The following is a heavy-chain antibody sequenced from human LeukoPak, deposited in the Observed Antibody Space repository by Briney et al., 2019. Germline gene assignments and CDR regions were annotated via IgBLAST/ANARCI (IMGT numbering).Heavy chain of an antibody. D-gene: IGHD3-10*01. J-gene: IGHJ6*02. CDR3: ARDQYYGSGYYYGMDV. Sequence: GGSLRLSCAASGFTFSSYEMNWVRQAPGKGLEWISAISGSSSNVYYAASVRGRFTISRDNAENSLYLQLNTMRAEDTAVYYCARDQYYGSGYYYGMDVWGQGTLVTVSS. CDR2: ISGSSSNV. CDR1: GFTFSSYE. V-gene: IGHV3-48*03.